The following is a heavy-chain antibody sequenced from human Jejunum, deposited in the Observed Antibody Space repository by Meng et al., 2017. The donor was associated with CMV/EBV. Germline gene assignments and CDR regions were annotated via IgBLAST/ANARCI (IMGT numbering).Heavy chain of an antibody. Sequence: QVQLQGSGPRLVKPSQPLSLTCTVSGDSISSGDYSWNWIRQSPGKGLEWIGYIYYNGNAYYNPSLQSRVSISVDTSKNEFSLNLNSVTAADTALYFCARGGIFRGIDYWGQGTLVTVSS. V-gene: IGHV4-30-4*08. CDR3: ARGGIFRGIDY. CDR2: IYYNGNA. J-gene: IGHJ4*02. CDR1: GDSISSGDYS. D-gene: IGHD3-10*01.